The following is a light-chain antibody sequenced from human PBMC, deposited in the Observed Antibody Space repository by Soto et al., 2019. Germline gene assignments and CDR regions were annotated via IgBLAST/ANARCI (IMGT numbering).Light chain of an antibody. J-gene: IGKJ2*01. CDR1: QGISSY. CDR2: AAS. Sequence: AIRMTQSPSSLSASTGDRVTITCRASQGISSYLAWYQQKPGKAPKLLIYAASTLQSGVPSRFSGSGSGTDFSLTISSLQPVDSATYFCQQYNDFQYTFGPGTKLEI. CDR3: QQYNDFQYT. V-gene: IGKV1-8*01.